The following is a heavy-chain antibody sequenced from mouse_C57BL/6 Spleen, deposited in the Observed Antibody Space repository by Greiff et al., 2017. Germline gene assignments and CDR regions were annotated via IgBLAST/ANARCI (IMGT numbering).Heavy chain of an antibody. Sequence: DVQLVESGGGLVQPGGSLKHSCAASGFTFSDYGMAWVRQAPRKGPEWVAFISNLAYSIYYADTVTGRFTISRENAKNTLYLEMSSLRSEDTAMYYCARFYDYAMDYWGQGTSVTVSS. D-gene: IGHD1-1*01. CDR3: ARFYDYAMDY. CDR1: GFTFSDYG. V-gene: IGHV5-15*01. CDR2: ISNLAYSI. J-gene: IGHJ4*01.